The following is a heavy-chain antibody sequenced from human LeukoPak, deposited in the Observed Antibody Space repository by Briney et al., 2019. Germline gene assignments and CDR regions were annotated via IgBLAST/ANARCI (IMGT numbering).Heavy chain of an antibody. V-gene: IGHV4-39*07. CDR1: GGSISSSSYY. CDR2: IYYSGST. J-gene: IGHJ4*02. D-gene: IGHD3-9*01. Sequence: PSETLSLTCTVSGGSISSSSYYWGWIRQPRGKGLEWIGSIYYSGSTYYNPSLKSRVTISVDTSKNQFSLKLSSVTAADTAVYYCARSDQYYDILTGYYILFFDYWGQGTLVTVSS. CDR3: ARSDQYYDILTGYYILFFDY.